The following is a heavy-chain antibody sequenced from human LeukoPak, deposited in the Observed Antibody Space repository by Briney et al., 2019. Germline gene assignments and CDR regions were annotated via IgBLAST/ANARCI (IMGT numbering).Heavy chain of an antibody. Sequence: GGSLRLSCAASGFTFSNAWMNWVRQAPGKGLEWVGRIKSKTDGGTTDYAAPVKGRFNISRDDSKNALYLQMNSLKTEDTAVYYCTTDLNYYDSSGYWDYWGQGTLVTVSS. CDR1: GFTFSNAW. V-gene: IGHV3-15*07. J-gene: IGHJ4*02. CDR2: IKSKTDGGTT. D-gene: IGHD3-22*01. CDR3: TTDLNYYDSSGYWDY.